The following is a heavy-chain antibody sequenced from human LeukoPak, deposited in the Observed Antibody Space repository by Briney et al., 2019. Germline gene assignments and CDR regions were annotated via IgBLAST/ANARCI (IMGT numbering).Heavy chain of an antibody. J-gene: IGHJ4*02. CDR2: INSDGINT. CDR3: ARDRLHYGEYEKTFDH. V-gene: IGHV3-74*01. CDR1: GFTLSNYW. D-gene: IGHD4-17*01. Sequence: GGSLRLSCAASGFTLSNYWMHWVRQAPGKGLVWVSRINSDGINTSYADSVKGRFTISRDNAKNTLNLQMNSLRAEDTAVYYCARDRLHYGEYEKTFDHWGQGTLVTVSS.